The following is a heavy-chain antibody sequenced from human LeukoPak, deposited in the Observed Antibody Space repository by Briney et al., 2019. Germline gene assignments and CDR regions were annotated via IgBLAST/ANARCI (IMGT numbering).Heavy chain of an antibody. CDR1: GFTFSTYG. Sequence: GGSLRLSCAASGFTFSTYGMHWVRQAPGKGLEWVAVIWYDGSNKYYADSVKGRFTISRDNSKNTLYLQMNSLRAEDTAVYYCARDLFSPFVTTSLGSAFDIWGQGTMVTVSS. D-gene: IGHD4-17*01. CDR3: ARDLFSPFVTTSLGSAFDI. CDR2: IWYDGSNK. V-gene: IGHV3-33*01. J-gene: IGHJ3*02.